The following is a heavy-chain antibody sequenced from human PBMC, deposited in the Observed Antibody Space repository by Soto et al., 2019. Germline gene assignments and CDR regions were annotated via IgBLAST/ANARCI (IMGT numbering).Heavy chain of an antibody. CDR3: AKDYGDRPLDHNWFEP. CDR2: ISGSGGST. CDR1: GFTFSSYA. V-gene: IGHV3-23*01. Sequence: PGGSLRLSCAASGFTFSSYAMSWVRQAPGKGLEWVSAISGSGGSTYYADSVKGRFTISRDNSKNTLYLQMNSLRAEDTAVYYCAKDYGDRPLDHNWFEPWGQGTLVTVSS. J-gene: IGHJ5*02. D-gene: IGHD4-17*01.